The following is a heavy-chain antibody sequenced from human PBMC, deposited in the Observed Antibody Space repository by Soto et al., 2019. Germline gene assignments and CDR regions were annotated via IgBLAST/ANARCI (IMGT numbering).Heavy chain of an antibody. CDR2: IRSKAYGGTT. CDR3: TRWGQYSQPSDYGMDV. CDR1: GFTFGDYA. J-gene: IGHJ6*02. D-gene: IGHD5-12*01. V-gene: IGHV3-49*03. Sequence: SGGSLRLSCTASGFTFGDYAMSWFRQAPGKGLEWVGFIRSKAYGGTTEYAASVKGRFTISRDDSKSIAYLQMNSLKTEDTAVYYCTRWGQYSQPSDYGMDVWGQGTTVTVSS.